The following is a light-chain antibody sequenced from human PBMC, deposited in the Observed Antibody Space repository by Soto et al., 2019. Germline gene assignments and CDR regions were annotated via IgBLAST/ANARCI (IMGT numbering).Light chain of an antibody. Sequence: EIVMTQSPATLSVSRGERATLSCRASPRVSSDLAWYQQEPGQAPRLLIHGASTRATGIPARFSGSGSGTDFTLTISRMQSEAYAVYSCQQYNNRPYTFGQGTKREIK. CDR3: QQYNNRPYT. CDR2: GAS. V-gene: IGKV3-15*01. CDR1: PRVSSD. J-gene: IGKJ2*01.